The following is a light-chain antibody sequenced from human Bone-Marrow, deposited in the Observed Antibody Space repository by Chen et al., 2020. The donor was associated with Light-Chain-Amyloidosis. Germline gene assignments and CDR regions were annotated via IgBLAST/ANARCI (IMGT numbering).Light chain of an antibody. V-gene: IGLV2-14*03. CDR2: DVS. CDR3: SSYTSSSVV. CDR1: SSDVGGYNY. J-gene: IGLJ2*01. Sequence: QSALTQPASVSGSPGQSITISCTGTSSDVGGYNYVSWYQQHPGKAPKLMIYDVSNRPSGVSNRFSGSKSGYTASLTISGLQAEDEADYYCSSYTSSSVVFGGGTKLTVL.